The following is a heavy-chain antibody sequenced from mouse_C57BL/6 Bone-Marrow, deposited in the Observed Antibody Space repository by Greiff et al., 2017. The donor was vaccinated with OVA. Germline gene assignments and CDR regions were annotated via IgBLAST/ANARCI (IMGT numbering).Heavy chain of an antibody. Sequence: VQLQQSGAELARPGASVKLSCKASGYTFTSYGISWVKQRTGQGLEWIGEIYPRSGNTYYNEKFKGKATLTADKSSSTAYMELRSLTSEDSAVYFCARVGYGSSYPWVSDVWGTGTTVTVSS. CDR2: IYPRSGNT. CDR3: ARVGYGSSYPWVSDV. J-gene: IGHJ1*03. D-gene: IGHD1-1*01. V-gene: IGHV1-81*01. CDR1: GYTFTSYG.